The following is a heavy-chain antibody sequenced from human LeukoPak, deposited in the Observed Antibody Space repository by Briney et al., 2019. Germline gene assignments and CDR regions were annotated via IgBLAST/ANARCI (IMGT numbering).Heavy chain of an antibody. CDR3: ARHKDPTDLDY. V-gene: IGHV4-59*08. Sequence: SETLSLTCTVSGGSISSYYWSWVRQPPGKGLEWIGYIFYTGSTKYGPSLNSRVTISLDTSKNQFSLKLSSVTAADTAVYYCARHKDPTDLDYWGQGTLVTVSS. CDR2: IFYTGST. CDR1: GGSISSYY. J-gene: IGHJ4*02.